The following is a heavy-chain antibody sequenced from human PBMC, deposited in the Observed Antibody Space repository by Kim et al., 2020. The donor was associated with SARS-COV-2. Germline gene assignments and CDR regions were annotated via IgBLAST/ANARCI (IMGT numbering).Heavy chain of an antibody. CDR2: INHSGST. Sequence: SETLSLTCAVYGGSFSGYYWSWIRQPPGKGLEWIGEINHSGSTNYNPSLKLRVTISLDTSKNQFSLNLSSLTAADTAVYYCATVASQWLVRPLFSYFYS. CDR1: GGSFSGYY. CDR3: ATVASQWLVRPLFSYFYS. J-gene: IGHJ4*01. D-gene: IGHD6-19*01. V-gene: IGHV4-34*01.